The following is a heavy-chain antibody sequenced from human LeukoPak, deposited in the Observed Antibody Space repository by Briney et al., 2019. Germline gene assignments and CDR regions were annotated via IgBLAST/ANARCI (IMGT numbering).Heavy chain of an antibody. V-gene: IGHV4-4*02. CDR1: GGSISSSNW. Sequence: PSGTLSLTCAVSGGSISSSNWWTWLRQPPGKGLEWIGEIYHSGSTNYNPSLKSRVTISVDKSKNQFSLKLTSVTAADTAVYYCARAGGYGDYPFDYWGQGTLVTVSS. D-gene: IGHD4-17*01. J-gene: IGHJ4*02. CDR3: ARAGGYGDYPFDY. CDR2: IYHSGST.